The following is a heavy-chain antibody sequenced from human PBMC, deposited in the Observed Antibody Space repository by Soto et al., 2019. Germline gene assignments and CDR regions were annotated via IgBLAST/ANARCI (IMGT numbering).Heavy chain of an antibody. V-gene: IGHV4-31*03. D-gene: IGHD6-19*01. CDR1: GDSIGRGGYY. CDR2: IYTTGST. CDR3: ARGIPVSGSFDY. J-gene: IGHJ4*02. Sequence: PSETLSLTCTVSGDSIGRGGYYWTWIRQHPGKGLEWIAYIYTTGSTYYNPSLKSRVGISVDTSKNQFSLKLSSVTAADTAVYYCARGIPVSGSFDYWGQGTLVTVSS.